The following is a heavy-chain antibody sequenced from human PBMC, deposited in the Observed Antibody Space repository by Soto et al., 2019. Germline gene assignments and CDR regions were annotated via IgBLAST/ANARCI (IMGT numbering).Heavy chain of an antibody. D-gene: IGHD3-9*01. CDR3: ARDMVGYDILTGYSSYNWFDP. CDR1: GGSISSGDYY. J-gene: IGHJ5*02. Sequence: QVQLQESGPGLVKPSQTLSLTCTVSGGSISSGDYYWSWIRQPPGKGLEWIGYIYYSGSTYYNPSLKSRVTISVDTSKNQFSLKLSSVTAADTAVYYCARDMVGYDILTGYSSYNWFDPWGQGTLVTVSS. V-gene: IGHV4-30-4*01. CDR2: IYYSGST.